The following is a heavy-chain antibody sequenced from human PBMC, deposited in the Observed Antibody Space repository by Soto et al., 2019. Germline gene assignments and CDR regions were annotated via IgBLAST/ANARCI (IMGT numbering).Heavy chain of an antibody. V-gene: IGHV1-3*01. CDR1: GYTFSHYI. J-gene: IGHJ4*02. D-gene: IGHD3-22*01. CDR2: ISADSGDT. CDR3: ARYFDRGDYYFDY. Sequence: SGGGLVKPGGSLRLSCAASGYTFSHYIMHWVRQAPGQRLEWMGWISADSGDTKYSQNFQGRITITRDTSASTVYMELSSLRSEDTAVYYCARYFDRGDYYFDYWGQGTLVTVSS.